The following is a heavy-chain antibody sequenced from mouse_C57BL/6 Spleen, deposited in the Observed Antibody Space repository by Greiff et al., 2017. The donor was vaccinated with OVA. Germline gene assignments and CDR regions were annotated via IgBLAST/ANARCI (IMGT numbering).Heavy chain of an antibody. Sequence: QVQLQQPGAELVRPGTSVKLSCKASGYTFTSYWMHWVKQRPGQGLEWIGVIDPSDSYTNYNQKFKGKATLTVDTSSSTAYMQLSSLTSEDSAVYYCARRTTVDWFAYWGQGTLVTVSA. CDR2: IDPSDSYT. V-gene: IGHV1-59*01. D-gene: IGHD1-1*01. J-gene: IGHJ3*01. CDR1: GYTFTSYW. CDR3: ARRTTVDWFAY.